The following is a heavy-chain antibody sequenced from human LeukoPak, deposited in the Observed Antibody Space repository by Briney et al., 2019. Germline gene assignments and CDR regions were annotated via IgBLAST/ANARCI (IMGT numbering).Heavy chain of an antibody. CDR3: ARGGVRRGYYDY. CDR2: IKQDGSEK. V-gene: IGHV3-7*01. J-gene: IGHJ4*02. Sequence: GGSLRLSCAASGFTFSSYWMSWVRQAPGKGLEWVANIKQDGSEKYYVDSVRGRFTISRDNGKNSLYLQMNSLRTEDTAIYYCARGGVRRGYYDYWGQGTLVTVSS. CDR1: GFTFSSYW. D-gene: IGHD1-14*01.